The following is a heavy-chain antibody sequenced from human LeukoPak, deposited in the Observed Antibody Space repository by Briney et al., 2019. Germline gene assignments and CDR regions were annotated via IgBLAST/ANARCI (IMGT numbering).Heavy chain of an antibody. CDR2: ISGSGGST. CDR3: AKVGTTADDWYFDL. V-gene: IGHV3-23*01. CDR1: GFTFSNYA. D-gene: IGHD1-1*01. J-gene: IGHJ2*01. Sequence: GGSLRLSCAASGFTFSNYAMSWVRQAPGKGLEWVSGISGSGGSTYYADSVKGRLTISRDNSKNTLYLQMDSLRAEDTAAYYCAKVGTTADDWYFDLWGRGTLVTVSS.